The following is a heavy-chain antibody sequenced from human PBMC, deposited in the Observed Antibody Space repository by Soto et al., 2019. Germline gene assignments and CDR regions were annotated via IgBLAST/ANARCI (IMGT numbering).Heavy chain of an antibody. V-gene: IGHV3-33*01. CDR2: IWYDGSNK. D-gene: IGHD3-3*01. Sequence: GGSLRLSCAASGFTFSSYGMHWVRQAPGKGLEWVAVIWYDGSNKYYADSVKGRFTISRDNSKNTLYLQMNSLRAEDTAVYYCAGAMGANFWSGYSGHGYYYYYGMDVWGQGTTVTVSS. J-gene: IGHJ6*02. CDR3: AGAMGANFWSGYSGHGYYYYYGMDV. CDR1: GFTFSSYG.